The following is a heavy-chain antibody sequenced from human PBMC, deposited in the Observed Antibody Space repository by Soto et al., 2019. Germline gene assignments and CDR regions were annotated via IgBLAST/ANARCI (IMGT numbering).Heavy chain of an antibody. D-gene: IGHD3-22*01. J-gene: IGHJ4*02. CDR2: IYYSGST. V-gene: IGHV4-59*01. CDR1: GGSISSYY. CDR3: ARGSSGYGLVDY. Sequence: QVQLQESGPGLVKPSETLSLTCTVSGGSISSYYWSWIRQPPGKGLEWIGYIYYSGSTNYNPSLKRRVTISVDTSKNQFSLKLSSVTAADTAVYYCARGSSGYGLVDYWGQGTLVTVSS.